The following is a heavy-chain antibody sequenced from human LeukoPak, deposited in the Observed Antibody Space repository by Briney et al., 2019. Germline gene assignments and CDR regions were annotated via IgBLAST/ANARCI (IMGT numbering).Heavy chain of an antibody. CDR2: IIPIFGTA. D-gene: IGHD6-6*01. V-gene: IGHV1-69*06. CDR1: GGTFSSYA. CDR3: ARGLKIPLVYYYMNV. J-gene: IGHJ6*03. Sequence: ASVKVSCKASGGTFSSYAISWVRQAPGQGLEWMGGIIPIFGTANYAQKFQGRVTITADKSTSTACMELSSLRSEDTAVYYCARGLKIPLVYYYMNVWGKGTTVTVSS.